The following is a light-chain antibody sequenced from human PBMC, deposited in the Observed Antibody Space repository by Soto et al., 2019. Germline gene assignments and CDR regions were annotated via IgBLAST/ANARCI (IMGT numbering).Light chain of an antibody. Sequence: IVMTQSPSTLSVSPWERATLSCRASQSVSSNLAWYQQKPGQAPRLLIYDASTRATGIPARFSGSGSGTEFTLTISSLQSEDFAVYYCQQYNNWITFGQGTRLEIK. CDR1: QSVSSN. CDR2: DAS. CDR3: QQYNNWIT. V-gene: IGKV3-15*01. J-gene: IGKJ5*01.